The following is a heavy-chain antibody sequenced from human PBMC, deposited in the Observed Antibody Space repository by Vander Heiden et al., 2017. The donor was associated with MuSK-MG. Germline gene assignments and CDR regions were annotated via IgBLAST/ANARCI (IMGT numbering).Heavy chain of an antibody. Sequence: QLQLQESGPGLVKPSETLSLTCTVSGGSISSSSYYWGWIRQPPGKGLEWIGSIYYGGSTYYNPSLKSRVTISVDTSKNQFSLKLSSVTAADTAVYYCARDFREYYDFWSGYPYYYYGMDVWGQGTTVTVSS. CDR3: ARDFREYYDFWSGYPYYYYGMDV. D-gene: IGHD3-3*01. V-gene: IGHV4-39*07. CDR1: GGSISSSSYY. J-gene: IGHJ6*02. CDR2: IYYGGST.